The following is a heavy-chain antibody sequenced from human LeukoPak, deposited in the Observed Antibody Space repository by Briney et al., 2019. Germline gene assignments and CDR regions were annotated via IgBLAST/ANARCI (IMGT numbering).Heavy chain of an antibody. CDR2: MNPNSGNT. V-gene: IGHV1-8*01. J-gene: IGHJ6*02. CDR3: ARSIRSYYDFWSGPYGMDV. Sequence: ASVKVSCKASGYTFTSYDINWVRQATGQGLEWMGWMNPNSGNTGYAQKFQGRVTMTRNTSISTAYMELSSLRSEDTAVCYCARSIRSYYDFWSGPYGMDVWGQGTTVTVSS. D-gene: IGHD3-3*01. CDR1: GYTFTSYD.